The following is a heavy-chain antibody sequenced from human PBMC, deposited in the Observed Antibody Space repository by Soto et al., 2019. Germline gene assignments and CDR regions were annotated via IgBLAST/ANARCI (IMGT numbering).Heavy chain of an antibody. Sequence: QVQLVESGGGVVQPGRSLRVSCVASGFTLSSYGIHWVRQAPGKGLEWVAVIWYDGSKTYYGEAVKGRFTISRDNSKNIVYLEMNSLRAEDTAVYYCVRDPGFDDSGRYLIDAFDVWGHGTMVIVSS. CDR1: GFTLSSYG. J-gene: IGHJ3*01. CDR3: VRDPGFDDSGRYLIDAFDV. CDR2: IWYDGSKT. V-gene: IGHV3-33*01. D-gene: IGHD3-22*01.